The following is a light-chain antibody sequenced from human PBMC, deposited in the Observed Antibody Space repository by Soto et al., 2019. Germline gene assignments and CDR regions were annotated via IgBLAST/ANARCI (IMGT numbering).Light chain of an antibody. Sequence: QSVLTQPPSASGTPGQRVTISCSGSSSNIGSNYVYWYQQLPATAPKLLIYRNNQRPSGVPDRFSGSKSGTSASLAISGLRSEDEADYYCAAWDDSLSANYVFGTGTKVTVL. J-gene: IGLJ1*01. V-gene: IGLV1-47*01. CDR2: RNN. CDR1: SSNIGSNY. CDR3: AAWDDSLSANYV.